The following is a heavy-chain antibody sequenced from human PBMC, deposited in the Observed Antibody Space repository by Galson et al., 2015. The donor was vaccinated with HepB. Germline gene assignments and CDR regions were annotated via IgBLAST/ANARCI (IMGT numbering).Heavy chain of an antibody. CDR1: GFTFSSYG. CDR2: ISYDGSNK. J-gene: IGHJ4*02. Sequence: SLRLSCAASGFTFSSYGMHWVRQAPGKGLEWVAVISYDGSNKYYADSVKGRFTISRDNSKNTLYLQMNSLRAEDTAVYYCAKDNGGSSAPHIIHYGGPETLGTASS. CDR3: AKDNGGSSAPHIIHY. D-gene: IGHD4-23*01. V-gene: IGHV3-30*18.